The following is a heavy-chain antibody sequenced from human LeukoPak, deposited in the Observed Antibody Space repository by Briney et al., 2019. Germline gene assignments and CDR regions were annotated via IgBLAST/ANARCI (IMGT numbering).Heavy chain of an antibody. V-gene: IGHV1-69*05. CDR3: ARVGRSRGSLPNSYYYMDV. Sequence: ASVKVSCNASGDIFNSYSVSWVRQAPGQGLVWMGGIIPIFGSTNYAQKFQGRVTITTDQSTRTAYMELNSLSSDDTAVYYCARVGRSRGSLPNSYYYMDVWGKGTTVTVSS. D-gene: IGHD1-26*01. CDR1: GDIFNSYS. J-gene: IGHJ6*03. CDR2: IIPIFGST.